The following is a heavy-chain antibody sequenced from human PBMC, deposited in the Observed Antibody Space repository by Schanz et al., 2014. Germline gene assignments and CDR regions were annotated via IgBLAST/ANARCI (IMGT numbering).Heavy chain of an antibody. D-gene: IGHD2-2*01. Sequence: QVQLQESGPGLVKPSQTLSLTCTVSGDSISSYSYYWTWIRQPAGKGLEWIGRIYTGGSTIYNPSRKIRVPISVTTSKTHFPLKLSSVTAADTAVYYCASETVQYCDSTTCYESGYIDYWGQGTPVTVSS. V-gene: IGHV4-61*02. CDR3: ASETVQYCDSTTCYESGYIDY. CDR1: GDSISSYSYY. CDR2: IYTGGST. J-gene: IGHJ4*02.